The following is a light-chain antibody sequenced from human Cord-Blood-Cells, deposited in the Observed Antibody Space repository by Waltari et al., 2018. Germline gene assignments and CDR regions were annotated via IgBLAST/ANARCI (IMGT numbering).Light chain of an antibody. CDR1: QSISSW. J-gene: IGKJ2*01. Sequence: DIQMTQSPSTLSASVGDRVTITCRASQSISSWLAWYQQKPGKAPKLLIDKASSLESGVPSRFSGSGSGTEFTLTISRLQPDDFATYYCQQYNSYSGYTFGQGTKLEIK. CDR2: KAS. V-gene: IGKV1-5*03. CDR3: QQYNSYSGYT.